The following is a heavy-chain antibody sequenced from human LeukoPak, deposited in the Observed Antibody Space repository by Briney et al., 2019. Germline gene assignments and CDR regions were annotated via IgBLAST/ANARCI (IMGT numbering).Heavy chain of an antibody. D-gene: IGHD3-16*01. Sequence: GGSLTLSCAASGFTFSSYGMHWVRQAPGKGLEWVAFIRYCGSNQYYADSVKGRFTISRDSAKNSYLQMNSLRAEDTAVYYCARDGHAYGRGSPHYWGQGTLVTVSS. J-gene: IGHJ4*02. CDR1: GFTFSSYG. CDR3: ARDGHAYGRGSPHY. CDR2: IRYCGSNQ. V-gene: IGHV3-30*02.